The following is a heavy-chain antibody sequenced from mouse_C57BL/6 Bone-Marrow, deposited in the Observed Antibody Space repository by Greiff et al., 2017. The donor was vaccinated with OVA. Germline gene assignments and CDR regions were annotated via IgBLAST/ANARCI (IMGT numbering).Heavy chain of an antibody. D-gene: IGHD1-1*01. CDR1: GFNINDDY. Sequence: EVQLQQSGAELVRPGASVKLSCTASGFNINDDYMHWVQQMPEQGLEWLGWIDPENGDTEYASKFTVKATITADTANNTSYLQLSSLTTEDTAVYYCTTPNYGSFGYFDYWGQGTTLTVSS. V-gene: IGHV14-4*01. J-gene: IGHJ2*01. CDR3: TTPNYGSFGYFDY. CDR2: IDPENGDT.